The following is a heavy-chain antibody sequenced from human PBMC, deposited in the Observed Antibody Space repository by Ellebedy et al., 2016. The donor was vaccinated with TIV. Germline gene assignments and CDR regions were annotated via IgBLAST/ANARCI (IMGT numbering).Heavy chain of an antibody. Sequence: SVKVSCXASGGTFSSYAISWVRQAPGQGLEWMGGIIPIFGTANYAQKFQGRVTITADKSTSTAYMELSSLRSEDTAVYYCASLAGTSYYYYGMDVWGQGTTVTVSS. CDR1: GGTFSSYA. J-gene: IGHJ6*02. D-gene: IGHD1-7*01. CDR3: ASLAGTSYYYYGMDV. CDR2: IIPIFGTA. V-gene: IGHV1-69*06.